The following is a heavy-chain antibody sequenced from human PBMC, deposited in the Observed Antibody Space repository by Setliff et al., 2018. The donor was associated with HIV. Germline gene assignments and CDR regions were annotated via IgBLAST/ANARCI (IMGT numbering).Heavy chain of an antibody. CDR2: INPNSSDT. Sequence: ASVKGSCKASGYTFTDYYIHWARQAPGQGLEWMGWINPNSSDTNYAQKFQGRVTMTRDTSISTAYMDLSRLRSDDTAVYYCARRVPPIPSGDLDYWGQGTLVTVSS. D-gene: IGHD4-17*01. CDR3: ARRVPPIPSGDLDY. V-gene: IGHV1-2*02. J-gene: IGHJ4*02. CDR1: GYTFTDYY.